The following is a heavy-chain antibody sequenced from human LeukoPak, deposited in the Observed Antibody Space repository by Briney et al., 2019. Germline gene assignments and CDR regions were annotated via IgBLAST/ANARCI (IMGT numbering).Heavy chain of an antibody. J-gene: IGHJ4*02. CDR2: INPNSGGT. V-gene: IGHV1-2*02. D-gene: IGHD4-17*01. Sequence: ASVKVSCKASGYTFTGYYMHWVRQAPGQGLEWMGWINPNSGGTNYAQKPQGRVTMTTDTSTNTAYMELRSLRSDDTAVYYCARDGPDYGDYINFDYWGQGTLVTVSS. CDR1: GYTFTGYY. CDR3: ARDGPDYGDYINFDY.